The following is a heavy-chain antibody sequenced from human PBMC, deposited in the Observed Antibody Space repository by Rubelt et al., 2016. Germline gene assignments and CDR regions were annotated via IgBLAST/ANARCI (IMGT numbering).Heavy chain of an antibody. Sequence: LVQPGGSLRLSCAASGFTFSSYAMSWVRQAPGKGLEWVSRIRPDASGFNYADSVKGRFTISRDNAKNTLFLEMNSLRAEDTAVYSCARDYSDAFDIWGQGTMVTVSS. V-gene: IGHV3-23*01. CDR2: IRPDASGF. J-gene: IGHJ3*02. CDR3: ARDYSDAFDI. CDR1: GFTFSSYA. D-gene: IGHD4-11*01.